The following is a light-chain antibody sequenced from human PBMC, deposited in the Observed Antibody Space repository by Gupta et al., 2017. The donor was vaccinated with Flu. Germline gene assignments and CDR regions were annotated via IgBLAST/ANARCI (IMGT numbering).Light chain of an antibody. CDR2: DVS. J-gene: IGLJ1*01. V-gene: IGLV2-14*03. Sequence: HSALPPPAPVSLHPGQSFSFSCPGPSSDVGRSDSVSWYQQHPGKAPKLLIYDVSSRPSGVSSRFSGSKPGNTASLTISGLQAEDATEYYCSSYTSISTFYVFGTGTKVTVL. CDR3: SSYTSISTFYV. CDR1: SSDVGRSDS.